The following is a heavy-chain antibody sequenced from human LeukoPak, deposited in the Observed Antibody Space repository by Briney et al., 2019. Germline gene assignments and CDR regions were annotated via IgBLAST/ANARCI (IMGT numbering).Heavy chain of an antibody. J-gene: IGHJ6*03. D-gene: IGHD2-2*01. V-gene: IGHV1-8*03. CDR1: GYTFTSYD. CDR2: MNPNSGNT. CDR3: ARGPYWPNIVVVPENYYMDV. Sequence: GASVKVSCKASGYTFTSYDINWVRQATGLGLEWMGWMNPNSGNTGYAQKFQGRVTITRNTSISTAYMELSSLRSEDTAVYYCARGPYWPNIVVVPENYYMDVWGKGTTVTVSS.